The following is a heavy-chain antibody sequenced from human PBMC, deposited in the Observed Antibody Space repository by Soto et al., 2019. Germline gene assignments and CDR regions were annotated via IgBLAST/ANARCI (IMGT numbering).Heavy chain of an antibody. D-gene: IGHD2-8*01. Sequence: QVQLVQSGAEVKKPGASVKVSCKASGYTFTSHGIIWVRQAPGQGLEWMGWISADSGITNYAQSLQCRVTMTTDTSTSTAFMELRSLRSDDTAVYYCARVETDGMLSWFDPWGQGTLVTVSS. V-gene: IGHV1-18*01. CDR1: GYTFTSHG. J-gene: IGHJ5*02. CDR3: ARVETDGMLSWFDP. CDR2: ISADSGIT.